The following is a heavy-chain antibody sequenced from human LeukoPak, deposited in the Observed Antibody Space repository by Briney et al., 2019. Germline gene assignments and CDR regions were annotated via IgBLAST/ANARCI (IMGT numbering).Heavy chain of an antibody. V-gene: IGHV3-30-3*01. CDR2: ISYDGSNK. CDR1: GFTFSSYA. CDR3: XRGDSSGYYLLPPDY. D-gene: IGHD3-22*01. Sequence: GGSLRLSCAASGFTFSSYAMHWVRQAPGKGLEWVAVISYDGSNKYYADSVKGRFTISRDNSKNTLYLQMNSLRAEDTAVYYXXRGDSSGYYLLPPDYWGQGTLVTVSS. J-gene: IGHJ4*02.